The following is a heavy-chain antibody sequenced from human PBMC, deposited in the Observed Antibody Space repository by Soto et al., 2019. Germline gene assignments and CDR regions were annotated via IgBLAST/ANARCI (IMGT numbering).Heavy chain of an antibody. CDR3: ALPKTTVTTPDAFDI. Sequence: QVQLQQWGAGLLTPSETLSLTCGVYGVSFSGYYWSWIRQTPGKGLEWIGEMNHSGITNYNPSLKGRVSVSVDTSKNQFSLKLSSVTAAETAVYYCALPKTTVTTPDAFDIWGQGTMVTVSS. CDR1: GVSFSGYY. V-gene: IGHV4-34*01. D-gene: IGHD4-17*01. J-gene: IGHJ3*02. CDR2: MNHSGIT.